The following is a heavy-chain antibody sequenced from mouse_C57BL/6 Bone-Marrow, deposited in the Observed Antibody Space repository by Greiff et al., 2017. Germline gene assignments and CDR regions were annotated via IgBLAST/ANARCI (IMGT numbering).Heavy chain of an antibody. CDR1: GYTFTSYG. CDR3: ARLLRVAMDY. D-gene: IGHD1-1*01. CDR2: IYPRSGNT. J-gene: IGHJ4*01. V-gene: IGHV1-81*01. Sequence: QVQLQQSGAELARPGASVKMSCKASGYTFTSYGISWVKQSNGQGLEWIGEIYPRSGNTYYNEKFKGKATLTADKSSSTAYMELRSLTSEDSAVYFCARLLRVAMDYWGQGTSVTVSS.